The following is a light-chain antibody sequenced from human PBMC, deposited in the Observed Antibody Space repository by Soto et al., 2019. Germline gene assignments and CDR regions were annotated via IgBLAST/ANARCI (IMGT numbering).Light chain of an antibody. V-gene: IGLV1-40*01. J-gene: IGLJ3*02. CDR2: GNS. Sequence: QSVLTQPPSVSGAPGQRVTISCTGSSSNIGAGYDVHWYQQLPGTAPKLLIYGNSNRPSGVPDRFSGSKSGTSASLAITGLQAADEADYYCQSYDSSLSGPNWVFGGGTKLTVL. CDR1: SSNIGAGYD. CDR3: QSYDSSLSGPNWV.